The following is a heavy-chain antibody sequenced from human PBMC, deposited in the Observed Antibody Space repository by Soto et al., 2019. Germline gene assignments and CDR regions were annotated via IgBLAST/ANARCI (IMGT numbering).Heavy chain of an antibody. CDR3: ARVVRVFGGHAGY. CDR1: GYTFTEFD. D-gene: IGHD3-3*01. J-gene: IGHJ4*02. CDR2: MNTNTGNT. V-gene: IGHV1-8*01. Sequence: QVLLVQSGADVKKPGASVKVSCKTSGYTFTEFDINWVRQAPGQGLEWMGWMNTNTGNTGYAQMFQGRVIITRDTSISTAYTELRRLRSEDTAGYYSARVVRVFGGHAGYCGQGTLVTVSS.